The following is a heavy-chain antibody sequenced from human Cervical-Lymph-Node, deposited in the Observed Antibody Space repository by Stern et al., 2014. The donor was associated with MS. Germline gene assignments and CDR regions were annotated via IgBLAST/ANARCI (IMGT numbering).Heavy chain of an antibody. CDR2: ISAYNGKT. J-gene: IGHJ5*01. CDR1: GYSFFQYG. D-gene: IGHD2-15*01. CDR3: ARSPLVVSGFDS. Sequence: QVQLGQSGAEVKKPGAAVKVSCKASGYSFFQYGINWVRQAPGRGLEWMGWISAYNGKTNYAQKLKGRFTMTTDTETNTAYMDLRSLRSDDTAVYFCARSPLVVSGFDSWGQGTLVTVSS. V-gene: IGHV1-18*01.